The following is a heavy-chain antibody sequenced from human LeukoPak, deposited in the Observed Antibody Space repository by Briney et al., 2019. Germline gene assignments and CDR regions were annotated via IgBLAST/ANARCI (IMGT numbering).Heavy chain of an antibody. CDR3: ARAPTGRGYYYYMDV. V-gene: IGHV1-8*03. D-gene: IGHD2-8*02. CDR2: MNPNSGNT. Sequence: ASVKVSCKASGYTFTCYDINWVRQATGQGLEWMGWMNPNSGNTGYAQKFQGRVTITRNTSISTAYMELSSLRSEVTAVYYCARAPTGRGYYYYMDVWGKGTTVTVSS. CDR1: GYTFTCYD. J-gene: IGHJ6*03.